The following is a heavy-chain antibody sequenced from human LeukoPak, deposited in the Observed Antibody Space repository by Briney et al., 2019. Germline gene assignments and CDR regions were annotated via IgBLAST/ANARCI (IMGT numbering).Heavy chain of an antibody. Sequence: ASVKVSCKASGYTFTSYDINWVRQATGQGVEWMGWMNPNSGNTGYAQKFQGRVTMTRNTSISTAYMELSSLRSEDTAVYYCARGPWQWLPFQHWGQGTLVTVSS. CDR1: GYTFTSYD. J-gene: IGHJ1*01. CDR2: MNPNSGNT. V-gene: IGHV1-8*01. D-gene: IGHD6-19*01. CDR3: ARGPWQWLPFQH.